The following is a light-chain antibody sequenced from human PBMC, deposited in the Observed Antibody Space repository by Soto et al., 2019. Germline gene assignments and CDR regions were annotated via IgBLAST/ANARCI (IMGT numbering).Light chain of an antibody. J-gene: IGKJ1*01. CDR1: QDVTNS. CDR2: DAS. CDR3: QQYENYWT. V-gene: IGKV3-15*01. Sequence: EILMTQSPATLSLSPGEGVTLSCRAAQDVTNSVAWYQQKSGQAPRLLIYDASARASGVSARFSGSGSGTDFTLTISSLQPEDFGIYYCQQYENYWTFGQGTKVDIK.